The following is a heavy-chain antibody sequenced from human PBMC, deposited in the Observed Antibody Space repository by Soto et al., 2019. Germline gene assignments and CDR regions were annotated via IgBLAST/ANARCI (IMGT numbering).Heavy chain of an antibody. Sequence: QVQLVQSGAEVKKPGASVKVSCKASGYTFTGYYMHWVRQAPGQGLEWMGWINPNSGGTNYAQKFQGRVTMTRDTSISTAYMELSRLRSDDTAVYYCARDAGGYDFWSGRSEDWFDPWGQETLVTVSS. V-gene: IGHV1-2*02. J-gene: IGHJ5*02. CDR3: ARDAGGYDFWSGRSEDWFDP. CDR2: INPNSGGT. CDR1: GYTFTGYY. D-gene: IGHD3-3*01.